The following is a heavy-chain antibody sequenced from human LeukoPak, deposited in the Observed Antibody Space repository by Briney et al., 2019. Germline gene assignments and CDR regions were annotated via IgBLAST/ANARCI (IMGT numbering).Heavy chain of an antibody. CDR3: ARDLGCGGDCYAFDI. CDR1: GGSISSYY. V-gene: IGHV4-59*01. CDR2: IYYSGSI. Sequence: SETLSLTCTVPGGSISSYYWSWFRQPPGKGLEWIGSIYYSGSINYNPSLKSRVTISVDTSKNQFSLKLSSVSAADKAVYYCARDLGCGGDCYAFDIWGQGTMVTVSS. J-gene: IGHJ3*02. D-gene: IGHD2-21*02.